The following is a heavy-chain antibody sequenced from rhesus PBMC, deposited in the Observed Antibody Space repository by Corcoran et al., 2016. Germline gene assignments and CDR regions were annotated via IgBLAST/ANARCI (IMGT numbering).Heavy chain of an antibody. Sequence: QVTLRESGPALVKPTQTLTLTCTFSVFSLSTSGMRVSWIRQPPGKALEWLARIDWNDDKYYSTSRKSRLPITKDTAKNQVVITMTNMDPVDTATYYCARYDYDINSRSGYFDFWGQGVLVTVSS. V-gene: IGHV2S2*01. D-gene: IGHD3-40*01. CDR1: VFSLSTSGMR. CDR3: ARYDYDINSRSGYFDF. J-gene: IGHJ4*01. CDR2: IDWNDDK.